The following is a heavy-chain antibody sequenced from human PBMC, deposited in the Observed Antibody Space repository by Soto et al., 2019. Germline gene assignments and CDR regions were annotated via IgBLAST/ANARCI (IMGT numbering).Heavy chain of an antibody. CDR3: AREETAWPLAYGLDV. CDR2: ISTRGEV. D-gene: IGHD2-21*02. V-gene: IGHV3-21*01. J-gene: IGHJ6*02. Sequence: GGSLRLSCAASGFSFSTYSMNWVRQAPGKGLEWVSSISTRGEVYYADSVKGRFTISRDNSKNSVSLQMNSLRGDDTAVYYCAREETAWPLAYGLDVWGQGTTVTVSS. CDR1: GFSFSTYS.